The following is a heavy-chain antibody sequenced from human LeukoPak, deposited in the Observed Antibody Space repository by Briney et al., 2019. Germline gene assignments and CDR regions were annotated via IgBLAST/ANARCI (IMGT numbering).Heavy chain of an antibody. CDR1: GGSISSGGYY. CDR2: IYHSGST. J-gene: IGHJ6*02. D-gene: IGHD2-21*01. Sequence: SQTLSLTCTVSGGSISSGGYYWSWIRQPPGKGLEWIGYIYHSGSTYYNPSLKSRVAISVDTSKNQFSLNLNSVTVADTGVYYCARDTQIFSAIKKFHYYGMDVWGQGTTVTVSS. V-gene: IGHV4-30-2*01. CDR3: ARDTQIFSAIKKFHYYGMDV.